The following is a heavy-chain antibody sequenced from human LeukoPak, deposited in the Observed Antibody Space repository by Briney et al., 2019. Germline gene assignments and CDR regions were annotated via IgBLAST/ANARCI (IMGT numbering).Heavy chain of an antibody. J-gene: IGHJ5*02. V-gene: IGHV4-39*01. CDR3: ARLPIPGWFDP. CDR2: IYYDGST. Sequence: PSETLSLTCIVSGGSISSSAYYWSWIRQPPGKALEWVADIYYDGSTYYNPSLRSRVSISIDTSKNQFSLRVTSVTAADTAVFYCARLPIPGWFDPWGQGTLVTVSS. CDR1: GGSISSSAYY.